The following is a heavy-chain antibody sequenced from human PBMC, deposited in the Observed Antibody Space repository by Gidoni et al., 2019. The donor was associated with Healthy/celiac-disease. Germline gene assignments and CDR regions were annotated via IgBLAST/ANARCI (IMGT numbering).Heavy chain of an antibody. CDR1: GFTFISYS. J-gene: IGHJ4*02. CDR2: ISSSSSNI. D-gene: IGHD2-15*01. Sequence: EVHLVESGGGLFKPGGSLRLSCPASGFTFISYSMNWVRQAPGKGLGWVSSISSSSSNIYYADSVKGRFTISRDNAKNSLYLQMNSLRAEDTAVYYCARDYRWCSGGSCYSWGFDYWGQGTLVTVSS. CDR3: ARDYRWCSGGSCYSWGFDY. V-gene: IGHV3-21*01.